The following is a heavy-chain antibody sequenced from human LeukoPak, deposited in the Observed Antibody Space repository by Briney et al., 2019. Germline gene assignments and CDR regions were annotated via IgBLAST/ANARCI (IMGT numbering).Heavy chain of an antibody. J-gene: IGHJ4*02. Sequence: SETLSLTWTVSGGSISSYYWSWIRQPPGKGLEWIGYIYYSGSTNYNPSLKSRVTISVDTSKNQFSLKLSSVTAADTAVYYCARTIAAAGTVFDYWGQGTLVTVSS. CDR1: GGSISSYY. D-gene: IGHD6-13*01. V-gene: IGHV4-59*01. CDR2: IYYSGST. CDR3: ARTIAAAGTVFDY.